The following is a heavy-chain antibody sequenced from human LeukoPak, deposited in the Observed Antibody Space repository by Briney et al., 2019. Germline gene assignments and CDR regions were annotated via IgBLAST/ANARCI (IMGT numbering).Heavy chain of an antibody. CDR2: LSGSGGST. V-gene: IGHV3-23*01. CDR1: GFTFSSYA. Sequence: GGSLRLSCAASGFTFSSYAMSWVRQAPGKGLEWVSGLSGSGGSTYYADSVKGRFTISRDNSKNTLYLQMNSLRAEDTAVYYCAKGYSTNSYYFDSWGQGTLVTVSS. CDR3: AKGYSTNSYYFDS. D-gene: IGHD6-13*01. J-gene: IGHJ4*02.